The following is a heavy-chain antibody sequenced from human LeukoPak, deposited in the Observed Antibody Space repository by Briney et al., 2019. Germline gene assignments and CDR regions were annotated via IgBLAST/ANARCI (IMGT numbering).Heavy chain of an antibody. J-gene: IGHJ6*02. CDR1: GFIFSTYG. CDR2: IQYDGSNQ. CDR3: ARGWAGGIPYYSSGMDF. Sequence: PGGSLRLSCAASGFIFSTYGMHWVRQAPGKGLEWVAFIQYDGSNQYYADYVKGRFTMSRDNSKNTLYLQMNSLRVEDTAVYYCARGWAGGIPYYSSGMDFWGQGPPVTVSS. V-gene: IGHV3-30*02. D-gene: IGHD2-15*01.